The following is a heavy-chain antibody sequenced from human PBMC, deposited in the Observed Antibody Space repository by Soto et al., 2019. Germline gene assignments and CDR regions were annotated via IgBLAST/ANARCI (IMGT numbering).Heavy chain of an antibody. V-gene: IGHV4-61*01. CDR1: GGSVSTARYY. Sequence: SETLSLTCTVSGGSVSTARYYWSWIRQPPGKGLEWIGYIYYSGSTKYNPSLTSRVTISLDTSKNQFSLKLSSVTAADTAVYYCARIDWYTSSWYYFHYWGQGTLVTVSS. CDR2: IYYSGST. J-gene: IGHJ4*02. CDR3: ARIDWYTSSWYYFHY. D-gene: IGHD6-13*01.